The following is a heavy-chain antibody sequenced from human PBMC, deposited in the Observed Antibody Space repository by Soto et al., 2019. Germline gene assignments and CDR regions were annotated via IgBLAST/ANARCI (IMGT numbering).Heavy chain of an antibody. J-gene: IGHJ4*02. CDR2: INRGGVT. V-gene: IGHV4-34*01. CDR3: ARTATQCSRTSCYTVSLDF. Sequence: PSETLSLTCAVFGGSFSGYYWGWIRQPPGKGLERIGEINRGGVTNYNPSLKSRLTISVDTSKNQFSLKLKSVTAADTAVYYCARTATQCSRTSCYTVSLDFWGQGTLGTVS. CDR1: GGSFSGYY. D-gene: IGHD2-2*02.